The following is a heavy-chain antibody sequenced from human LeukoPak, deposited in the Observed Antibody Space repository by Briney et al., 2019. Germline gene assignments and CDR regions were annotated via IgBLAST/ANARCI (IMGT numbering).Heavy chain of an antibody. V-gene: IGHV3-53*01. J-gene: IGHJ4*02. CDR3: ARGAPTTQRDSDY. Sequence: GGSLRLSCAASGFTVGSDYMSWVRQAPGKGLEWVSVIYSGGNTYYADSVKGRFTVSRDNSKNTLYLQMNSLRAEDTAVYYCARGAPTTQRDSDYWGQGTLVTVSS. CDR1: GFTVGSDY. CDR2: IYSGGNT. D-gene: IGHD1-26*01.